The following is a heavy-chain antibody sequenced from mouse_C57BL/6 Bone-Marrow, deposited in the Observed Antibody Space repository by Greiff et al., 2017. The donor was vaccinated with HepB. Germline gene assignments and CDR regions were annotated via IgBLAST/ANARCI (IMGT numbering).Heavy chain of an antibody. V-gene: IGHV10-1*01. CDR3: ERPLTTVVGTDYAIDY. CDR2: IRSKSNNYAT. D-gene: IGHD1-1*01. Sequence: EVQGVESGGGLVQPKGSLKLSCAASGFSFNTYAMNWVRQAPGKGLEWVGSIRSKSNNYATYYAESVKDRLTISRDDSESMLYLQMNNLKPEDAAMYYCERPLTTVVGTDYAIDYWGQGTSVTVSS. CDR1: GFSFNTYA. J-gene: IGHJ4*01.